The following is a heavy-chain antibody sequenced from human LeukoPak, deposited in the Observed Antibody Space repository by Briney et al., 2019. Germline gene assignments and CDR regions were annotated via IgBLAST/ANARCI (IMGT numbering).Heavy chain of an antibody. CDR3: ARQHDSYYYYYIDV. V-gene: IGHV4-38-2*01. J-gene: IGHJ6*03. CDR1: GFSISNGYY. Sequence: SETLSLTCVVSGFSISNGYYWVWIRQPPGRGLEWIGSLYHSDSAYYNTSLRSRVSMSVDMSKNQFPLTLSFVTAADTAVYYCARQHDSYYYYYIDVWGSGTTVTVSS. CDR2: LYHSDSA.